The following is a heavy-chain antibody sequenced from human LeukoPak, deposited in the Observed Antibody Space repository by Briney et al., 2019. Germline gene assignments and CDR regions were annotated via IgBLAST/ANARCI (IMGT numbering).Heavy chain of an antibody. J-gene: IGHJ4*02. CDR2: ICRGSSYI. CDR1: GFTFSDYR. V-gene: IGHV3-21*01. Sequence: GGSLRLSWAASGFTFSDYRLNWVRQASGKGAEWVSSICRGSSYIYLADSVKGRFTISRDNAKDSLYLQMNSLRADDTAVYYCARRKGVGAMRMEGYFDYCGEGTLVTVSS. D-gene: IGHD1-26*01. CDR3: ARRKGVGAMRMEGYFDY.